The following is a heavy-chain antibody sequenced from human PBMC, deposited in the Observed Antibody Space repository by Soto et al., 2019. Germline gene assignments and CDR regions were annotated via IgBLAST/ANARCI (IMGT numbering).Heavy chain of an antibody. V-gene: IGHV4-31*03. CDR2: IYYSGLT. D-gene: IGHD1-1*01. CDR1: GDSISSGDYY. CDR3: ARDRATGAPFAF. J-gene: IGHJ4*02. Sequence: QVQLLESGPGLVKPSQTLSLTCTVSGDSISSGDYYWSWIRQHPGKGLEWIGYIYYSGLTYYNPSLMSRVSISVDTSKNQFFLTLNSVTAADTAVFFCARDRATGAPFAFWGQGTLVTVSA.